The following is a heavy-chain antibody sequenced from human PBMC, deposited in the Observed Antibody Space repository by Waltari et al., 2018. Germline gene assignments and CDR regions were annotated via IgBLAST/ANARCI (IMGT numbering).Heavy chain of an antibody. Sequence: VQLVESRGGVVQAGGFLGIPCAAFGFTFSRYGLAWVRQAPGKGIGWVAFIRDDGSNKYYADSVKGRFTMSRDKSKNTLYLQMDSLRAEDTAVYYCAKDGSMGAVDAFDIWGQGTMVTVSS. J-gene: IGHJ3*02. D-gene: IGHD3-16*01. CDR3: AKDGSMGAVDAFDI. CDR2: IRDDGSNK. CDR1: GFTFSRYG. V-gene: IGHV3-30*02.